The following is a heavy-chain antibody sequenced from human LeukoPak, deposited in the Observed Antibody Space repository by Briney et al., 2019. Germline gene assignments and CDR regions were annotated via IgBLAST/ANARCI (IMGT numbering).Heavy chain of an antibody. CDR3: ARSQRDYYFDY. CDR1: GGSISSGGYY. Sequence: SETLSLTCTVSGGSISSGGYYWSWIRQHPGKGLEWIGYIYYSGSTYYNPSLKSRVTISVDTSKNQFSLKLSSVTAADTAVYYCARSQRDYYFDYWGQGTLVTVSS. J-gene: IGHJ4*02. V-gene: IGHV4-31*03. CDR2: IYYSGST. D-gene: IGHD6-25*01.